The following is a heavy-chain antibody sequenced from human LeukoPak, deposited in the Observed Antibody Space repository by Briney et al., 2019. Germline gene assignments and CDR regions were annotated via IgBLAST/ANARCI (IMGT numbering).Heavy chain of an antibody. D-gene: IGHD6-25*01. CDR1: GFTFSSYA. CDR3: ARDKIAANWFDP. Sequence: GRSLRLSCAASGFTFSSYAMHWVRQAPGKGLEWVAVISYDGSNKYYADSVKGRFTISRDNSKNTLYLQMNSLGAEDTAVYYCARDKIAANWFDPWGQGTLVTVSS. V-gene: IGHV3-30*04. CDR2: ISYDGSNK. J-gene: IGHJ5*02.